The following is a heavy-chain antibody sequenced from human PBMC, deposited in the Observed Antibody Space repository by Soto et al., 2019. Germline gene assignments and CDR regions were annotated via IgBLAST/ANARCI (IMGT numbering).Heavy chain of an antibody. CDR3: ARSQWATGTTPSLYYFDY. CDR1: GFTFSSYT. J-gene: IGHJ4*02. D-gene: IGHD4-4*01. Sequence: EVQLVESGGGLVKPGGSLRLSCAASGFTFSSYTMSWVRQAPGKGLEWVSSTSGSNTYMYYTDSVRGRFTISRDNAKNSLFLQMNSLRAEDAAVYYCARSQWATGTTPSLYYFDYWGQGTLVTVSS. CDR2: TSGSNTYM. V-gene: IGHV3-21*01.